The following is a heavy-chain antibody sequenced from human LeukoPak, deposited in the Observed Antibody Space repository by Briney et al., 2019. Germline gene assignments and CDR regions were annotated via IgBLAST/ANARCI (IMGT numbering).Heavy chain of an antibody. Sequence: ASVKVSCKVSGYTLTELSMHWVRQAPGKGLEWMGGSDPEDGETIYAQKFQGRVTMTEDTSTDTAYMELSSLRSEDTAVYYCAADYYDSSGYYSPIDYWGQGTLVTVSS. CDR2: SDPEDGET. V-gene: IGHV1-24*01. CDR1: GYTLTELS. CDR3: AADYYDSSGYYSPIDY. D-gene: IGHD3-22*01. J-gene: IGHJ4*02.